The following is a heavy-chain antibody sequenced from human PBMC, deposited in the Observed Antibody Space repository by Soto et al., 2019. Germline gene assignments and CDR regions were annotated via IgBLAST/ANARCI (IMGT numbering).Heavy chain of an antibody. J-gene: IGHJ6*03. D-gene: IGHD2-2*01. CDR2: ISSSSSTI. Sequence: EVQLVESGGGLVQPGGSVRLSCAASGFTFSSYSMNWVRQAPGKGLEWVSYISSSSSTIYYADSVKGRFTISRDNAKNSLYLQMNSLRAEDTAVYYCARDCCSSTRSYYYYYMDVWGKGTTVTVSS. CDR1: GFTFSSYS. V-gene: IGHV3-48*01. CDR3: ARDCCSSTRSYYYYYMDV.